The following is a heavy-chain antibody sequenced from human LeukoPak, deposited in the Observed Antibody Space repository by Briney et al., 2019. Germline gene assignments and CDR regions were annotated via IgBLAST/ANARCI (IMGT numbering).Heavy chain of an antibody. Sequence: GGSLRLSCAASGFTFTDYYMGWIRQAPGKGLEWVSSISRGGNSIYYADSVRGRFTISRDNAKNSLYLQMNSLRAEDTAVYYCARDQYLDCRGQGTLVTVSS. V-gene: IGHV3-11*01. CDR2: ISRGGNSI. J-gene: IGHJ4*02. CDR3: ARDQYLDC. CDR1: GFTFTDYY.